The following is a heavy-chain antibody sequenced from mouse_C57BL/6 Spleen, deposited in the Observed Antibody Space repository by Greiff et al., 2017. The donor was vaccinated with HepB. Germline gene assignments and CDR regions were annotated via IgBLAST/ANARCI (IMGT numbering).Heavy chain of an antibody. V-gene: IGHV1-26*01. CDR1: GYTFTDYY. CDR3: ARNDRLPAWFAY. CDR2: INPNNGGT. D-gene: IGHD2-4*01. J-gene: IGHJ3*01. Sequence: EVQLQQSGPELVKPGASVKISCKASGYTFTDYYMNWVKQSHGKSLEWIGDINPNNGGTSYNQKFKGKATLTVDKSSSTAYMELRSLTSEDSAVYYCARNDRLPAWFAYWGQGTLVTVSA.